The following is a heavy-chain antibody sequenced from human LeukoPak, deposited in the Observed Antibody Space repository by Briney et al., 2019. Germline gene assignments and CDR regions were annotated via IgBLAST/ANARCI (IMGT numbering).Heavy chain of an antibody. D-gene: IGHD3-22*01. CDR1: GFTFSSYG. J-gene: IGHJ4*02. V-gene: IGHV3-30*03. Sequence: QPGRSLRLSCAASGFTFSSYGMHWVRQAPGKGLEWVAVISYDGSNKYYADSVKGRFTISRDNSKNTLYLQMNSLRAEDTAVYYCARDPLAYYFDSSGYSTFDYWGQGTLVTVSS. CDR2: ISYDGSNK. CDR3: ARDPLAYYFDSSGYSTFDY.